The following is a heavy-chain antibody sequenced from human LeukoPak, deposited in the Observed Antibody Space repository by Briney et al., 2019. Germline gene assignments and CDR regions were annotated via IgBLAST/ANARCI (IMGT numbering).Heavy chain of an antibody. CDR1: GSTFSDYY. CDR2: IRNKANSHTT. Sequence: GGSLRLSCAASGSTFSDYYMDWVRQAPGRGLEWVGRIRNKANSHTTEYAASMKGRFTISRDDSKNSLYLQMNSLKTEDTAVYYCARDDSRSAVAFDYWGQGTLVTVSS. D-gene: IGHD6-19*01. J-gene: IGHJ4*02. CDR3: ARDDSRSAVAFDY. V-gene: IGHV3-72*01.